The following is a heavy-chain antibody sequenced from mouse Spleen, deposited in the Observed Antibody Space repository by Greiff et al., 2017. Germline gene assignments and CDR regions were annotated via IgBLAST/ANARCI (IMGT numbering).Heavy chain of an antibody. CDR1: GYSITSGYY. D-gene: IGHD6-1*01. CDR3: ARGLPWFAY. V-gene: IGHV3-6*01. CDR2: ISYDGSN. J-gene: IGHJ3*01. Sequence: EVQRVESGPGLVKPSQSLSLTCSVTGYSITSGYYWKWIRQFPGNKLEWMGYISYDGSNDYNPSLKNRISITRDTSKNQFFLKLNSVTTEDTATYYCARGLPWFAYWGQGTLVTVSA.